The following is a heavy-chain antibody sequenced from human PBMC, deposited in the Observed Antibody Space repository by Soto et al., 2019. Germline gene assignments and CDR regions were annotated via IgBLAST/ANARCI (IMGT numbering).Heavy chain of an antibody. CDR1: GLVLDDYA. D-gene: IGHD1-1*01. V-gene: IGHV3-9*01. CDR3: AKCDLGGLFLDGLDF. CDR2: ISWNSAKI. Sequence: PGGCLRLSCVTSGLVLDDYAIHWVRQSPRRGLEWVTGISWNSAKIGYADSVKGRFTISRDSAKKSVYLEMTNLRPEDTALYYCAKCDLGGLFLDGLDFWGQRSTVPSP. J-gene: IGHJ6*02.